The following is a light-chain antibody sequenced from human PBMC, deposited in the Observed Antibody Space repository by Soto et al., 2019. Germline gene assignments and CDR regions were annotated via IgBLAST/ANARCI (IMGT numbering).Light chain of an antibody. CDR3: QQTYSDIS. Sequence: DVRMTQSQSSLSASVGDTITITCRASRTINTYLNWFQQKPGEPPRLLIYGASTLHDGVPSRFSGSGSGADFTLTISGLQPEDFASYHWQQTYSDISFGGGTKVDIK. J-gene: IGKJ4*01. CDR1: RTINTY. CDR2: GAS. V-gene: IGKV1-39*01.